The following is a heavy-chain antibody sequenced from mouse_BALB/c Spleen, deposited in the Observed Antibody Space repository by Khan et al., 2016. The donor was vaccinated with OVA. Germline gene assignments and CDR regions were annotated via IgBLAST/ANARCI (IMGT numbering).Heavy chain of an antibody. Sequence: QVQLKQSGPGLVAPSQSLSITCTVSGFSLNSYGVNWVRQPPGKGLEWLGVIWGDGSTNYHSALKSRLIISKDDSKSHVFLKLNSLQTDDTATYYCAKFTPDYYAMDYWGQGTSVTVSS. J-gene: IGHJ4*01. CDR3: AKFTPDYYAMDY. V-gene: IGHV2-3*01. CDR1: GFSLNSYG. CDR2: IWGDGST. D-gene: IGHD1-1*01.